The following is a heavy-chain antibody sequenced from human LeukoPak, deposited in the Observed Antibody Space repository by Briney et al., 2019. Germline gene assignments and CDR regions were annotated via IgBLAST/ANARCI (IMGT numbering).Heavy chain of an antibody. CDR1: GFTFDDYA. J-gene: IGHJ5*02. CDR3: AKGPPYYDSSP. V-gene: IGHV3-9*01. D-gene: IGHD3-22*01. Sequence: GGSLRLSCAASGFTFDDYAMHWVRQAPGKGLEWVSGISWNSGSIGYADSVKGRFAISRDNAKNSLYLQMNSLRAEDTALYYCAKGPPYYDSSPWGQGTLVTVSS. CDR2: ISWNSGSI.